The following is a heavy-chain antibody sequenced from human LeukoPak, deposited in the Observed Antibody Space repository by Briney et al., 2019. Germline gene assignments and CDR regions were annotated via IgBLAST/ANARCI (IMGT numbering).Heavy chain of an antibody. Sequence: SETLSLTCAVSGGSISSSSYYWGWIRQPPGKGLEWIGSIYYSGSTYYNPSPKRRVTISVDTSKNQFSLKLSSVTAADTAVYYCARRVSGYSSSWYGRYFDYWGQGTLVTVSS. D-gene: IGHD6-13*01. CDR1: GGSISSSSYY. CDR2: IYYSGST. CDR3: ARRVSGYSSSWYGRYFDY. J-gene: IGHJ4*02. V-gene: IGHV4-39*01.